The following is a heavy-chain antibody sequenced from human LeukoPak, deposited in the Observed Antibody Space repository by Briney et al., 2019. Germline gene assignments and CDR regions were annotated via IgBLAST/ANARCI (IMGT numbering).Heavy chain of an antibody. D-gene: IGHD3-3*01. V-gene: IGHV1-69*13. CDR3: ARDGGFGVASDY. Sequence: SVKVSCKASGGTFSSYAISWVRQAPRQGLEWMGGIIPIFGTANYAQKFQGRVTITADESTSTAYMELSSLRSEDTAVYYCARDGGFGVASDYWGQGTLVTVSS. CDR1: GGTFSSYA. J-gene: IGHJ4*02. CDR2: IIPIFGTA.